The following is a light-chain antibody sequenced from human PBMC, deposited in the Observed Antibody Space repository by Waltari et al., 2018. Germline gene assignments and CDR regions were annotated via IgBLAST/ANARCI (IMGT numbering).Light chain of an antibody. J-gene: IGLJ2*01. CDR1: TSDVGSYDL. CDR2: RND. CDR3: AAWDDSLNGHWV. Sequence: QSALTQPASVSGTPGQSITISCTGTTSDVGSYDLVPWYQQHPGEAPKLLIYRNDQRPSGVPDRISASKSGTSASLAISGLQSEDEAHYYCAAWDDSLNGHWVFGGGTKLTVL. V-gene: IGLV2-14*02.